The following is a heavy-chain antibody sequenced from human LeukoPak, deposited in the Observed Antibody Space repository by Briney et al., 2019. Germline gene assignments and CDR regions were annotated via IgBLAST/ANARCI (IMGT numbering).Heavy chain of an antibody. Sequence: ASVKVSCKASGYTFTGYYMHWVRQAPGQGLEWMGWISPNSGGTNYAQKFQGRVTMTRDTSISTAYMELSRLRSDDTPVYYCARLYPYSSNNNYYYGMDVWGQGTTVTVSS. CDR1: GYTFTGYY. V-gene: IGHV1-2*02. CDR3: ARLYPYSSNNNYYYGMDV. D-gene: IGHD6-13*01. CDR2: ISPNSGGT. J-gene: IGHJ6*02.